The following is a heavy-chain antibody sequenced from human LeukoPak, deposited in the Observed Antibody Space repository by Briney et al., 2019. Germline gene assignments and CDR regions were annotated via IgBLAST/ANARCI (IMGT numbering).Heavy chain of an antibody. V-gene: IGHV3-48*03. J-gene: IGHJ5*02. CDR3: ARDGRRIREKLGYCSGGSCYLNNWFDP. D-gene: IGHD2-15*01. CDR2: ISSSGSTI. Sequence: PGGSLRLSCAASGFTFSSYEMNWVRQAPGKGLEWVSYISSSGSTIYYADSVKGRFTISRDNAKNSLYLQMNSLRAEDTAVYYCARDGRRIREKLGYCSGGSCYLNNWFDPWGQGTLVTVSS. CDR1: GFTFSSYE.